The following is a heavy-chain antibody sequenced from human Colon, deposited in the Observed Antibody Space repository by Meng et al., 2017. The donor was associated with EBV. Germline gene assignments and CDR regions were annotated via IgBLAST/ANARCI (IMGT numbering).Heavy chain of an antibody. J-gene: IGHJ4*02. CDR2: ISTNTGNP. CDR3: GTLKYTSGFYGPAY. D-gene: IGHD6-19*01. Sequence: QVRVVQSGCELKKPGASVKVSCNASGYTFTRYPMNWVRQAPGQGLEWMGWISTNTGNPTYAQGFTGRFVFSVDTSVSTAYLQISSLKAEDTAVYYCGTLKYTSGFYGPAYWGQGALVTVSS. CDR1: GYTFTRYP. V-gene: IGHV7-4-1*02.